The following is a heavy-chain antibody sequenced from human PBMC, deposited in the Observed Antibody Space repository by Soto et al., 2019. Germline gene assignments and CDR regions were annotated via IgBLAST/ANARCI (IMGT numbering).Heavy chain of an antibody. D-gene: IGHD3-10*01. CDR2: IKEDGSEI. J-gene: IGHJ6*02. V-gene: IGHV3-7*02. Sequence: GGSLRLSCAASGFTFGNSWVSWVRQAPGKGLEWVANIKEDGSEIHYVDSVKGRFTISRDNSKNTLYLQMSSLRAEDTAVYYCVKGSPSGYYYYGMDVWGQGTTVTVSS. CDR1: GFTFGNSW. CDR3: VKGSPSGYYYYGMDV.